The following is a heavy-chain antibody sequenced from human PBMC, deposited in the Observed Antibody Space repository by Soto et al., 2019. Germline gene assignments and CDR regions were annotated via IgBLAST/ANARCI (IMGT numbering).Heavy chain of an antibody. Sequence: QVQLVQSGDEVKKPGASVKVSCRASGYTFTSYGVSWVRQAPGQGLEWMGWISAFNGQTNYIQKVQGRVTLTTEPSTITTYMELRSLRSDDTAVYYCARGGDYYYGLDVWGQGTTVTVSS. CDR2: ISAFNGQT. J-gene: IGHJ6*02. CDR1: GYTFTSYG. D-gene: IGHD3-16*01. CDR3: ARGGDYYYGLDV. V-gene: IGHV1-18*01.